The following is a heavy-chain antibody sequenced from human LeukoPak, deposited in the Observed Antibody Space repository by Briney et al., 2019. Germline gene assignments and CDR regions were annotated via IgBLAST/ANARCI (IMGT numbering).Heavy chain of an antibody. CDR3: AYGGDIVVVPAAIPMYYFDY. CDR2: IRYDGSNK. J-gene: IGHJ4*02. Sequence: GGSLRLSCAASGFTFSSYGMHWVRQAPGKGLEWVAFIRYDGSNKYYADSVKGRFTISRDNSKNTLYLQMNSLRAEDTAVYYCAYGGDIVVVPAAIPMYYFDYWGQGTLVTVSS. CDR1: GFTFSSYG. V-gene: IGHV3-30*02. D-gene: IGHD2-2*01.